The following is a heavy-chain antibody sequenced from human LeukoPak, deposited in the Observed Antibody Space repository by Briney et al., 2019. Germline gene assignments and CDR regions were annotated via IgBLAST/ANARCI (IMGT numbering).Heavy chain of an antibody. CDR2: IYYSGST. CDR3: ARQYGDYVGYFDY. V-gene: IGHV4-59*08. J-gene: IGHJ4*02. Sequence: PSETLSLTCTVSGGSISSYYWSWIRQPPGKGLEWIGYIYYSGSTNYNPSLKSRVTISVDTSKNQFSLKLSSVTAADTAVYYCARQYGDYVGYFDYWGQGTLVTVSS. CDR1: GGSISSYY. D-gene: IGHD4-17*01.